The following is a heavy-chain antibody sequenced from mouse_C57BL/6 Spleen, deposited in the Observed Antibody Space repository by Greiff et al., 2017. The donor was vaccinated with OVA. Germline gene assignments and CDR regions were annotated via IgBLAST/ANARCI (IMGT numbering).Heavy chain of an antibody. J-gene: IGHJ2*01. CDR2: IYIGSGYT. CDR3: ARDPYLDY. Sequence: VQLQQSGAELVRPGSSVKMSCKTSGYTFTSYGINWVKQRPGQGLEWIGYIYIGSGYTEYNEKFKGKATLTSDTSSSTAYMQLSSLTSEDSAIYFCARDPYLDYWGQGTTLTVSS. V-gene: IGHV1-58*01. CDR1: GYTFTSYG.